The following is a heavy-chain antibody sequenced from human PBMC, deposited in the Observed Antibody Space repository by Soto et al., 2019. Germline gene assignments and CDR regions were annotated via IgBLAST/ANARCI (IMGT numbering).Heavy chain of an antibody. J-gene: IGHJ4*02. CDR3: ARVMPGHSYDYEVATGVPVDF. CDR1: GGTFSSYA. V-gene: IGHV1-69*12. CDR2: IIPISGTA. D-gene: IGHD5-18*01. Sequence: QVQLVQSGAEVKKPGSSVKVSCKASGGTFSSYAISWVRQAPGQGLEWMGGIIPISGTATYAQKFQGRVTITADEYPSTAYMELSTLRSKDTAAYYCARVMPGHSYDYEVATGVPVDFWGQGTLVNVSS.